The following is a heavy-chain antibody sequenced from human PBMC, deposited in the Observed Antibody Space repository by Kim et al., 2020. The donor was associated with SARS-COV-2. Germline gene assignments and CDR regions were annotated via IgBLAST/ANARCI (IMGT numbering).Heavy chain of an antibody. J-gene: IGHJ6*03. CDR3: ARGTREWLTYYYYYYMDV. Sequence: SETLSLTCAVYGGSFSGYYWSWIRQPPGKGLEWIGEINHSRSTNYNPSLKSRVTISVDTSKNQFSLKLSSVTAADTAVYYCARGTREWLTYYYYYYMDVWGKGTTLTVSS. D-gene: IGHD3-3*01. CDR2: INHSRST. CDR1: GGSFSGYY. V-gene: IGHV4-34*01.